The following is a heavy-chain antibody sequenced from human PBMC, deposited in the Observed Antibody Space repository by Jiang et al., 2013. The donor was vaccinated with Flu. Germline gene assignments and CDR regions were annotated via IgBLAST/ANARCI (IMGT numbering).Heavy chain of an antibody. CDR1: GFIFSNAW. V-gene: IGHV3-15*07. J-gene: IGHJ4*02. CDR2: IKSKYDGGTI. CDR3: CTGGYYLDY. D-gene: IGHD5-12*01. Sequence: QLVESGGGLVKPGGSLRLSCATSGFIFSNAWMNWVRQAPGKGLEWVGRIKSKYDGGTIDYAAPVKGRFTISRDDSKNTVYLQMDSLKTEDTAVYFCCTGGYYLDYWGQGALVTVSS.